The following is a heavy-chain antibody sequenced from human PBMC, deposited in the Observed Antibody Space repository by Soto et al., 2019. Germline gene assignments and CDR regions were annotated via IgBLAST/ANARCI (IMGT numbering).Heavy chain of an antibody. CDR3: ARDGVGATQSRDYYYYGMDV. D-gene: IGHD1-26*01. CDR1: GFTFSSYA. V-gene: IGHV3-30-3*01. CDR2: ISYDGSNK. J-gene: IGHJ6*02. Sequence: QVQLVESGGGVVQPGRSLRLSCAASGFTFSSYAMHWVRQAPGKGLEWVAVISYDGSNKYYADSVKGRFTISRDNSKNTLYLQMNSLRAEDTAVYYCARDGVGATQSRDYYYYGMDVWGQGTTVTVSS.